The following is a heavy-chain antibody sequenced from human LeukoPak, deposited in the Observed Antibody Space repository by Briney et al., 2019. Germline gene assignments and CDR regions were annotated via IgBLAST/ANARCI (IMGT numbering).Heavy chain of an antibody. Sequence: SETLSLTCTVSGGSISSSSYYWGWIRQPPGKGLEWIGSIYYSGSTYYNPSLKSRVTISVDTSKNQFSLKLSSVTAADTAVYYCATQGGSSWLFYFDFWGQGTLAAVSS. V-gene: IGHV4-39*01. J-gene: IGHJ4*02. CDR2: IYYSGST. CDR3: ATQGGSSWLFYFDF. D-gene: IGHD6-13*01. CDR1: GGSISSSSYY.